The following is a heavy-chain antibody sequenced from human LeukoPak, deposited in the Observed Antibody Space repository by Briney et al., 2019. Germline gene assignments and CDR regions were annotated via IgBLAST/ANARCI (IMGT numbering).Heavy chain of an antibody. CDR3: AKGFKIYDILTAFDY. CDR1: GFTFNSYA. Sequence: PGGSLRLSCAASGFTFNSYAMSWVRQAPGKGLEWVSVMSGSGGSTYYADSVKGRFTISRDNSENTLYLQMNSLRAEDTAVYYCAKGFKIYDILTAFDYWGQGTLVTVSS. J-gene: IGHJ4*02. CDR2: MSGSGGST. V-gene: IGHV3-23*01. D-gene: IGHD3-9*01.